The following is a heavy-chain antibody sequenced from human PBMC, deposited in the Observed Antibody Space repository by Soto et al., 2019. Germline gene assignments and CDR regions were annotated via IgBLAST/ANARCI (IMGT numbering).Heavy chain of an antibody. J-gene: IGHJ4*02. CDR2: ITFDGSNQ. V-gene: IGHV3-30-3*01. D-gene: IGHD3-22*01. CDR1: GFTLNKYA. Sequence: QVQMVESGGGVVQHGRSLRLSCAASGFTLNKYAMHWVRQAPGKGLEWMAVITFDGSNQFHADSVKGRFTLSRDNSKNTMYLQMNSLRTEDTAVYYCARTSYESSGYYFFDYWGQGTLVTVSS. CDR3: ARTSYESSGYYFFDY.